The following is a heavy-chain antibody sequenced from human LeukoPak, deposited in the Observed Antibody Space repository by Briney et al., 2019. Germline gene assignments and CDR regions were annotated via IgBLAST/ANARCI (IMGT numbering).Heavy chain of an antibody. J-gene: IGHJ6*03. CDR3: ASQGHHGKIVGTTLSYFYMDV. CDR1: GGSFSGYY. V-gene: IGHV4-34*01. D-gene: IGHD1-26*01. CDR2: INHSGST. Sequence: PSETLSHTCAVYGGSFSGYYWSWIRQPPGKGLEWIGEINHSGSTNYNPSLKSRVTISVDTSKNQFSLKLSSVTAADTAFYYCASQGHHGKIVGTTLSYFYMDVWGKGTTVTVSS.